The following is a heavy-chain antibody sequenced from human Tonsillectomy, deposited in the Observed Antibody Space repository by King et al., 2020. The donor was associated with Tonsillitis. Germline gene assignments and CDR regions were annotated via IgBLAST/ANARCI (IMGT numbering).Heavy chain of an antibody. J-gene: IGHJ3*02. Sequence: QLVQSGAEVKKPGESLRISCEASGYSFTSYWITWVRQMPGKGLERMGTINPSDSSTSYSPSFQGHVTISTDESISTAYLQWTSLKASDSAMYYCARRGGTSRGAFDIWGQGTMVTVSS. CDR3: ARRGGTSRGAFDI. CDR1: GYSFTSYW. V-gene: IGHV5-10-1*03. CDR2: INPSDSST. D-gene: IGHD1-1*01.